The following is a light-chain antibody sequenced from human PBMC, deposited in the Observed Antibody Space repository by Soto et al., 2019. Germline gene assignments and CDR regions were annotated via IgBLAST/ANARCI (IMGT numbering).Light chain of an antibody. Sequence: DIQMTQSPSSLSASVGDRVTITCRASQSISSYLNLYQQKPGKAPKLLIYAAFSFQSGVPSRFSGSGSGTDFTHTISSLQPEDFATYYCQQSYSTPPMYPFGQGTKLEIK. J-gene: IGKJ2*01. CDR3: QQSYSTPPMYP. CDR1: QSISSY. V-gene: IGKV1-39*01. CDR2: AAF.